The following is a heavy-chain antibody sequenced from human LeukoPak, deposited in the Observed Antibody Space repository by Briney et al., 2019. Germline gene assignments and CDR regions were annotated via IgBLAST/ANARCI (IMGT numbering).Heavy chain of an antibody. CDR3: ARGGMVRGAPLDY. CDR1: GFTVSGNY. CDR2: IYSGENT. J-gene: IGHJ4*02. Sequence: GGSLRLSCAASGFTVSGNYMSWVRQAPGKGLEWVSIIYSGENTYYADSVKGRFTISRDSSKNTLYLQMSSLRVEDTAVYYCARGGMVRGAPLDYWGQGNLVTVSS. V-gene: IGHV3-53*01. D-gene: IGHD3-10*01.